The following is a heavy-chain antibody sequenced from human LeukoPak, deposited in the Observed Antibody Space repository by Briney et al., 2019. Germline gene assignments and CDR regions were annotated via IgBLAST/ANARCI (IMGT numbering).Heavy chain of an antibody. V-gene: IGHV4-34*01. CDR3: ARVTDYYDSSGYYYWFDP. J-gene: IGHJ5*02. CDR2: INHSGST. Sequence: SETLSLTCAVYGGSFSGYYWSWIRQPPGKGLEWIGEINHSGSTNYNPSLKSRVTISVDTSKNQFSLKLSSVTAADTAVYYCARVTDYYDSSGYYYWFDPWGQGTLVTVSS. CDR1: GGSFSGYY. D-gene: IGHD3-22*01.